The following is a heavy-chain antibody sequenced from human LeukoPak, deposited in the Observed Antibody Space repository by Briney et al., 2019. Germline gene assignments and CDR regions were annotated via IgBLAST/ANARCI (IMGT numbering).Heavy chain of an antibody. CDR1: GGSIFSSY. D-gene: IGHD4-4*01. Sequence: SETLSLTCTVSGGSIFSSYWSLIRQPAGKGLEWIGRAYTSGTTNYNPSLKSRVIISVDTSKNQFSLKLSSVTAADTAVFYCARENNDYTFTWGQGILVTVSS. V-gene: IGHV4-4*07. CDR3: ARENNDYTFT. J-gene: IGHJ5*02. CDR2: AYTSGTT.